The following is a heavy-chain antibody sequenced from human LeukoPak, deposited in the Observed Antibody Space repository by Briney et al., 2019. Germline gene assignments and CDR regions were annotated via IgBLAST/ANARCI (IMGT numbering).Heavy chain of an antibody. D-gene: IGHD6-13*01. J-gene: IGHJ4*02. CDR3: ARGVYIAAAQYGY. Sequence: SETLPLTCTVSGGSISNNYWSWIRQPAGKGLEWIGRIYSSGSANYNPSLKARVTMSVDTSKNQLSLRLSSVTAADTAVYYCARGVYIAAAQYGYWGQGTLVTVSS. CDR1: GGSISNNY. CDR2: IYSSGSA. V-gene: IGHV4-4*07.